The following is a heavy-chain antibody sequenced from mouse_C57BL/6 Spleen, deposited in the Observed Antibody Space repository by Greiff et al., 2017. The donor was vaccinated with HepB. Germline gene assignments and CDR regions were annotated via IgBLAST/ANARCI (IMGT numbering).Heavy chain of an antibody. CDR1: GYTFTSYW. CDR3: ARYDGYYGAMDY. D-gene: IGHD2-3*01. V-gene: IGHV1-52*01. J-gene: IGHJ4*01. Sequence: QVQLKQPGAELVRPGSSVKLSCKASGYTFTSYWMHWVKQRPIQGLEWIGNIDPSDSETHYNQKFKDKATLTVDKSSSTAYMQLSSLTSEDSAVYYCARYDGYYGAMDYWGQGTSVTVSS. CDR2: IDPSDSET.